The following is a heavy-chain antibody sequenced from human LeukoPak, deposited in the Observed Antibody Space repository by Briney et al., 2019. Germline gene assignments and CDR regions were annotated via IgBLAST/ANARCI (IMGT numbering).Heavy chain of an antibody. V-gene: IGHV3-23*01. CDR2: ISGSGDST. J-gene: IGHJ5*02. Sequence: GGSLRLSCAASGFTFSNYAMRWVRQAPGKGLEWVSGISGSGDSTYYADSVKGRFTISRDNSKNTLYLQMNSLRAEDTAVYYCARGNHYYGSGTLTPRDNWFDPWGQGTLVTVSS. D-gene: IGHD3-10*01. CDR3: ARGNHYYGSGTLTPRDNWFDP. CDR1: GFTFSNYA.